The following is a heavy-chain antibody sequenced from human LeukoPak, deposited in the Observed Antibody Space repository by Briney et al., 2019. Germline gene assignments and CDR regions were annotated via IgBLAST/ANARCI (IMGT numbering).Heavy chain of an antibody. Sequence: ASVKVSCKASGYTFTGHYMHWVRQAPGQGLEWVGWISPNGGGTSYAQKFQDRVTMTRGTSISTAYMELSRLRSDDTAVYFCARPYGDYTDYFFDYWGQGTLVTVSS. V-gene: IGHV1-2*02. CDR2: ISPNGGGT. J-gene: IGHJ4*02. CDR3: ARPYGDYTDYFFDY. D-gene: IGHD4-17*01. CDR1: GYTFTGHY.